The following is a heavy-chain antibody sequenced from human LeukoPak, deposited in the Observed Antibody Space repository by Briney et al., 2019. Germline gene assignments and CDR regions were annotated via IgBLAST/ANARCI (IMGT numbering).Heavy chain of an antibody. CDR2: INPNSGGT. Sequence: ASVTVSRKASGYTFTGYYMHWVRQAPGQGLAWMGWINPNSGGTNYAQKFQGRVTMTRDTSISTAYMELSRLRADDTAVYYCARVPATSDFDYWGQGTLVTVSS. CDR1: GYTFTGYY. J-gene: IGHJ4*02. V-gene: IGHV1-2*02. CDR3: ARVPATSDFDY.